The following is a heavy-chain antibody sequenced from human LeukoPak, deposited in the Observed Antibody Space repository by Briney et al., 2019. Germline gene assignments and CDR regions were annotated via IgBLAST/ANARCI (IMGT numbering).Heavy chain of an antibody. CDR3: AKGSYYDSSVKYYYYYMDV. J-gene: IGHJ6*03. Sequence: GGSLRLSCAASGFTFSSYGMHWVRQAPGKGLEWVAFIRYDGSNKYYADSVKGRFTISRDNSKNTLHLQMNSLRAEDTAVYYCAKGSYYDSSVKYYYYYMDVWGKGTTVTISS. D-gene: IGHD3-22*01. CDR2: IRYDGSNK. CDR1: GFTFSSYG. V-gene: IGHV3-30*02.